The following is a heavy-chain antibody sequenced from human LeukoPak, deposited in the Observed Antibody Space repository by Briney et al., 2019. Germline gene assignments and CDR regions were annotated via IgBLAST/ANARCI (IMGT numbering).Heavy chain of an antibody. CDR1: GFTFSSYA. V-gene: IGHV3-74*01. CDR2: IKGDEMTT. CDR3: ARGGLFAYYFDY. D-gene: IGHD3-10*02. Sequence: GGSLRLSCAASGFTFSSYAMSWVRQAPGKGLEWVSRIKGDEMTTNYADSVEGRFTISRDNAKNTVYLEINSLRAEDTAVYYCARGGLFAYYFDYWGQGTLVTVSS. J-gene: IGHJ4*02.